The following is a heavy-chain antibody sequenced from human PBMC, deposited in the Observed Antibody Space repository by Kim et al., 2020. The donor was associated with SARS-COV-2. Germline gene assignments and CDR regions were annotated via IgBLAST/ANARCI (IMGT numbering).Heavy chain of an antibody. J-gene: IGHJ2*01. V-gene: IGHV3-53*01. CDR1: GFTVSSNY. D-gene: IGHD3-9*01. CDR3: ARGFEAYWYFDL. CDR2: IYSGGST. Sequence: GGSLRLSCAASGFTVSSNYMSWVRQAPGKGLEWVSGIYSGGSTYYADSVKGRFIISRDNSKNTLYLQMNSLRAEDTAVYYCARGFEAYWYFDLWGRGTLVSVSS.